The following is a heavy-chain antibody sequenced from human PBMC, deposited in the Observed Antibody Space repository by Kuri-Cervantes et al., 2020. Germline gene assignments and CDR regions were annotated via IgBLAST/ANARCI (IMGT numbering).Heavy chain of an antibody. D-gene: IGHD6-19*01. CDR3: ARVVRQWPLYDFDH. CDR1: GFTFSRHG. Sequence: GESLKISCVVSGFTFSRHGIHWIRQAPGKGLEWVAVIWLDGVNQFYADPVKGRFTISRDNAKNSLYLQMNSLRAEDTAVYYCARVVRQWPLYDFDHWGLGTLVTVSS. V-gene: IGHV3-33*01. CDR2: IWLDGVNQ. J-gene: IGHJ4*02.